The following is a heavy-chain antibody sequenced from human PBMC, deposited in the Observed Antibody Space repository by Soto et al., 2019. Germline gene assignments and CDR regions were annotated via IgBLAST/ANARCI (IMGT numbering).Heavy chain of an antibody. CDR2: IWYDGRSQ. Sequence: QVNLVQSGGGLVQPGRSLRLSCEASGFTFRNSGMEWIRQAPGKGLEWVARIWYDGRSQYYADSVKGRFTISRDNSKNTLYMEMNSVRVEHTAVYYCARDMDSNYDGMDVWGQGTTVIVSS. CDR3: ARDMDSNYDGMDV. J-gene: IGHJ6*02. V-gene: IGHV3-33*01. CDR1: GFTFRNSG. D-gene: IGHD4-4*01.